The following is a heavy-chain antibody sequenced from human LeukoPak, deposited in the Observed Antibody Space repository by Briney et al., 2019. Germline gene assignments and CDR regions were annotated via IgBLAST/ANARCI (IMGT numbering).Heavy chain of an antibody. V-gene: IGHV1-2*02. J-gene: IGHJ5*02. CDR3: ARDPICYDSSGYGCRWFDP. D-gene: IGHD3-22*01. CDR2: INPNSGGT. CDR1: GYTFTGYY. Sequence: ASVKVSCKASGYTFTGYYMHWVRQAPGQGLEWMGWINPNSGGTNYAQKFQGRVTMTRDTSISTAYMELSRLRSDDTAVYYCARDPICYDSSGYGCRWFDPWGQGTLVTVSS.